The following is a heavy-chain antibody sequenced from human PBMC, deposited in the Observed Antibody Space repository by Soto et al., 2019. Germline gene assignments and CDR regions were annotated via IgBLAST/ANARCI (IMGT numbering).Heavy chain of an antibody. D-gene: IGHD2-2*01. CDR3: ATYQQIGGSDEY. J-gene: IGHJ4*02. Sequence: EVQLLESGGGLVQPGGSLRVSCEASGFTFTNYAMSWVRQAPGKGLEWVSNIGAGGSTVYTDSVKGHFTISRDNSKRTVYLQMNSLRAEDTAVYYCATYQQIGGSDEYWGQGTLVTVSS. V-gene: IGHV3-23*01. CDR1: GFTFTNYA. CDR2: IGAGGST.